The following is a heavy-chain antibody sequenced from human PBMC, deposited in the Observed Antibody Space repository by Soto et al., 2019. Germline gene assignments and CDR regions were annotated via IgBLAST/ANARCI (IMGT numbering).Heavy chain of an antibody. CDR1: GFTFSSYG. V-gene: IGHV3-48*02. Sequence: PGGSLRLSCAVSGFTFSSYGMNWVRQAPGKGLEWVSYISSGTVTTNYAASVKGRFTISSDNAKSSLYLQLNSLSDDDTAGYYSARGGAGRPDYWGQGTLVTVSS. CDR3: ARGGAGRPDY. D-gene: IGHD6-13*01. CDR2: ISSGTVTT. J-gene: IGHJ4*02.